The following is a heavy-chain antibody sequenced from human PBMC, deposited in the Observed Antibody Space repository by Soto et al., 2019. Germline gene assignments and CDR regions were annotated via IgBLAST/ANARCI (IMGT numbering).Heavy chain of an antibody. CDR3: AKDRDYPRDYFHY. J-gene: IGHJ4*02. CDR1: GFTLGRYG. D-gene: IGHD3-10*01. Sequence: EVQLLESGGGLVQPGGSLRLSCAASGFTLGRYGMSWVRQAPGKGLEWVLAVSPNGQGIYYADSVRGRFTISRDFSKNTVFLHMDSLRAEDTAVYYCAKDRDYPRDYFHYWGQGTLVTVSS. V-gene: IGHV3-23*01. CDR2: VSPNGQGI.